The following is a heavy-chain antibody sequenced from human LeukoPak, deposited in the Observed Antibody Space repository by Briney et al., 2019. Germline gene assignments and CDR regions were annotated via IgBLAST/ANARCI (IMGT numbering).Heavy chain of an antibody. V-gene: IGHV1-69*04. CDR3: ARDQGLTAPPPYGLDV. Sequence: ASVQVSCKTSGGTFSTSAIIWVRQAPGQGLEWMGRIIPVLNITTYAQRFQGRVTITADTSTNTVYMELSSLRSEETAVYYCARDQGLTAPPPYGLDVWGQGTTVIVSS. D-gene: IGHD5-18*01. CDR1: GGTFSTSA. J-gene: IGHJ6*02. CDR2: IIPVLNIT.